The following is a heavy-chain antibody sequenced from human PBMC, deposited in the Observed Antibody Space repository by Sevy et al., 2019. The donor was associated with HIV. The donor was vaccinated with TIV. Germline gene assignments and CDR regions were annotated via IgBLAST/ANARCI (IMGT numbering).Heavy chain of an antibody. Sequence: GGSLRRSCTASGFTVGEYAMSWFRQAPGKGLEWGGFIRRKTYGGTTEYAASVKGRFTISRDDSKSIAYLQMNSLKTEDTAMYYCSREGSEGSVAQPDAFDIWGQGTMVTVSS. D-gene: IGHD6-19*01. CDR2: IRRKTYGGTT. CDR1: GFTVGEYA. CDR3: SREGSEGSVAQPDAFDI. J-gene: IGHJ3*02. V-gene: IGHV3-49*03.